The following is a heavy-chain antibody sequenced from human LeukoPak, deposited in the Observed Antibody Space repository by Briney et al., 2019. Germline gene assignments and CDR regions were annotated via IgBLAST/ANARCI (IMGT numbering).Heavy chain of an antibody. CDR3: ARATCTGGTCPTFIDY. D-gene: IGHD2-15*01. Sequence: ASVKVSCRASGYTFTNYAMNWVRQAPGQGLEWMGWINTDTGNPTYAQGFTGRFVFSLDTSVSTASLQISSLKAEDTAAYYCARATCTGGTCPTFIDYWGQGTLVTVSS. CDR1: GYTFTNYA. V-gene: IGHV7-4-1*02. CDR2: INTDTGNP. J-gene: IGHJ4*02.